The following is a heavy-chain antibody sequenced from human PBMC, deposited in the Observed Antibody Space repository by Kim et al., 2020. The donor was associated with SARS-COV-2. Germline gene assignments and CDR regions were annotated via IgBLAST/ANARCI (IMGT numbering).Heavy chain of an antibody. V-gene: IGHV4-59*13. CDR3: ARDVTVTTGEAFDI. CDR1: GGSISSYY. CDR2: IYYSGST. D-gene: IGHD4-17*01. Sequence: SETLSLTCTVSGGSISSYYWSWIRQPPGKGLEWIGYIYYSGSTNYNPSLKSRVTISVDTSKNQFSLKLSSVTAADTAVYYCARDVTVTTGEAFDIWGQGTMVTVSS. J-gene: IGHJ3*02.